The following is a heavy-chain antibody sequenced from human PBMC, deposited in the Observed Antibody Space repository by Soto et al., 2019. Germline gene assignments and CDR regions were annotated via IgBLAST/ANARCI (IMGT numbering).Heavy chain of an antibody. Sequence: SLRLACAACGFTVSSNYMSWVRQAPGKGLEWVSVIYSGGSTYYADSVKGRFTISRDNSKNTLYLQMNSLRAEDTAVYYCARAGDSSGWYSLWGQGTLVTVSS. CDR2: IYSGGST. D-gene: IGHD6-19*01. J-gene: IGHJ4*02. V-gene: IGHV3-53*01. CDR1: GFTVSSNY. CDR3: ARAGDSSGWYSL.